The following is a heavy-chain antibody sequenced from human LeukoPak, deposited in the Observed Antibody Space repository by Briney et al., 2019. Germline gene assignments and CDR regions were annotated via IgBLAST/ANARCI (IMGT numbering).Heavy chain of an antibody. CDR1: GFTFSSYW. Sequence: GGSLRLSCAASGFTFSSYWMSWVRQAPGKGLEWVAIISHDGSKKDYADSVKGRFTLSRDNSQNTLYVQMNSLGVEDTAVYYCARDNIAYGSGSYLGYWGQGTLVIVSS. J-gene: IGHJ4*02. CDR2: ISHDGSKK. D-gene: IGHD3-10*01. V-gene: IGHV3-30*03. CDR3: ARDNIAYGSGSYLGY.